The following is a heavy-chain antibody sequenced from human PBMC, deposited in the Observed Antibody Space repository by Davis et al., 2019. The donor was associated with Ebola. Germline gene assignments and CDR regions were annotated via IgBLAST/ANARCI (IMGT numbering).Heavy chain of an antibody. CDR2: INHSGST. D-gene: IGHD4-17*01. Sequence: SETLSLTCAVYGGSFSGYYWSWIRQPPGKGLEWIGEINHSGSTNYNPSLKSRVTISVDTSKNQFSLKLSSVTAADTAVYYCARRPGTVTTRGFYYYYGMDVWGQGTTVTVSS. V-gene: IGHV4-34*01. CDR1: GGSFSGYY. J-gene: IGHJ6*02. CDR3: ARRPGTVTTRGFYYYYGMDV.